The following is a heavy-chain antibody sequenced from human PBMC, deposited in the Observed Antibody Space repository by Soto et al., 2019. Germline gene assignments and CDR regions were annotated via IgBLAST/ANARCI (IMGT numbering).Heavy chain of an antibody. D-gene: IGHD4-17*01. J-gene: IGHJ6*02. CDR3: AKDLVATVTTAYYYGMDV. CDR1: GFTFSGYA. Sequence: GGSLRLSCAASGFTFSGYAMSWVRQAPGKGLEWVSAFSGSGGSTYYADSVKGRFTISRDNSKNTLYLQMNSLRAEDTAVYYCAKDLVATVTTAYYYGMDVWGQGTTVTVSS. CDR2: FSGSGGST. V-gene: IGHV3-23*01.